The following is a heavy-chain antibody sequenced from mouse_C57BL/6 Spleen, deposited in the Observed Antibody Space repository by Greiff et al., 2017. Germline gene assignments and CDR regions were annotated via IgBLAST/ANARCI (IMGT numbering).Heavy chain of an antibody. CDR1: GYTFTSYW. Sequence: QVQLQQPGPELVKPGASVKLSCKASGYTFTSYWLHWVKPRPGQGLEWIGYINPRNGGTNYNEKFKSKATLTVDQSSSTAYMQLRSLTSEDSAVYYGARGDDGYPDDKAMDYWGQGTSVTVSS. D-gene: IGHD2-3*01. CDR2: INPRNGGT. V-gene: IGHV1-53*01. J-gene: IGHJ4*01. CDR3: ARGDDGYPDDKAMDY.